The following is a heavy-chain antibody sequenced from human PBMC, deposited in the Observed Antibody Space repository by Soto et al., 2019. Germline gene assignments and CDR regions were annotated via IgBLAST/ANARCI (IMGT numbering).Heavy chain of an antibody. CDR1: GFTFSSYS. CDR2: ISSSSSTI. D-gene: IGHD6-13*01. V-gene: IGHV3-48*01. CDR3: ARDKFGEQQLVAEPVYYYYGMDV. J-gene: IGHJ6*02. Sequence: GGSLRLSCAASGFTFSSYSMNWVRQAPGKGLEWVSYISSSSSTIYYADSVKGRFTISRDNAKNSLYLQMNSLRAEDTAVYYCARDKFGEQQLVAEPVYYYYGMDVRGQGTTVTVSS.